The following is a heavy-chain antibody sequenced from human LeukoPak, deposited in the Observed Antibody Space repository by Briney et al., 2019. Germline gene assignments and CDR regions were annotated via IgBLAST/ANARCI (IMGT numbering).Heavy chain of an antibody. CDR1: GYSISSGYY. D-gene: IGHD2-2*01. Sequence: SETLSLTCAVSGYSISSGYYWGWIRQPPGKGLEWIGSIYHSGSTYYNPSLKSRVTISVDTSRNQFSLKLSSVTAADTAVCYCARLLHQLLPYYGMDVWGKGTTVTVSS. CDR2: IYHSGST. V-gene: IGHV4-38-2*01. CDR3: ARLLHQLLPYYGMDV. J-gene: IGHJ6*04.